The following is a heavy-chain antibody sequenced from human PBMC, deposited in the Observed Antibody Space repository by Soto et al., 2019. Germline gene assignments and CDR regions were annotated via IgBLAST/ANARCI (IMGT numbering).Heavy chain of an antibody. CDR3: ARVNYYDSSGRDAFDI. V-gene: IGHV4-30-2*01. D-gene: IGHD3-22*01. Sequence: SETLSLTCAVVGGSISSGGYSWSWIRQPPGKGLEWIGYIYHSGSTYYNPSLKSRVTTSVDTSKNQFSLKLSSVTAADTAVYYCARVNYYDSSGRDAFDIWGQGTMVTVSS. J-gene: IGHJ3*02. CDR1: GGSISSGGYS. CDR2: IYHSGST.